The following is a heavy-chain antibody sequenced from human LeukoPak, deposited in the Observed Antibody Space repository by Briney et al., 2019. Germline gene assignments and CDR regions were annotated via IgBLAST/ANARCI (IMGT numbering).Heavy chain of an antibody. CDR3: ARQHSRLRSTGSPSYYFDY. CDR1: GGSISSSSYY. Sequence: KSSETLSLTCTVSGGSISSSSYYWGWIRQPPGKGLEWIGEINHSGSTNYNPSLKSRVTISVDTSKNQFSLKLSSVTAADTAVYYCARQHSRLRSTGSPSYYFDYWGQGTLVTVSS. V-gene: IGHV4-39*01. CDR2: INHSGST. D-gene: IGHD2-2*01. J-gene: IGHJ4*02.